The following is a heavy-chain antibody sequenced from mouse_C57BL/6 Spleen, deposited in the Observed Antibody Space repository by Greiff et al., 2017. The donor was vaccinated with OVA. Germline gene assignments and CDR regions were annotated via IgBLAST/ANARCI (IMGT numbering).Heavy chain of an antibody. D-gene: IGHD4-1*01. CDR1: GYTFTSYD. Sequence: VQRVESGPELVKPGASVKLSCKASGYTFTSYDINWVKQRPGQGLEWIGWIYPRDGSTKYNEKFKGKATLTVDTSSSTAYMELHSLTSEDSAVYFCARKNWDLFDYWGQGTTLTVSS. V-gene: IGHV1-85*01. CDR3: ARKNWDLFDY. CDR2: IYPRDGST. J-gene: IGHJ2*01.